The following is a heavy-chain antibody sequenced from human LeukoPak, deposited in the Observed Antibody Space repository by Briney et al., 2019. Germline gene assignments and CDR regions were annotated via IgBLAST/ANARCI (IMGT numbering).Heavy chain of an antibody. V-gene: IGHV3-48*03. D-gene: IGHD6-13*01. CDR1: GFTFSSYE. Sequence: PGGSLRLSCAASGFTFSSYEMNWVRQAPGKGLEWVSYISTRGSTEYYADSVKGRFTISRDNAKNSLYLQMNSLRAEDTAVYYCARAGPSSSWHQFDYWGQGTLVTVSS. J-gene: IGHJ4*02. CDR2: ISTRGSTE. CDR3: ARAGPSSSWHQFDY.